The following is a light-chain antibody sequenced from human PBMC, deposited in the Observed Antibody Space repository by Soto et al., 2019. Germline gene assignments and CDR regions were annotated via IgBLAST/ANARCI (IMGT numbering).Light chain of an antibody. CDR1: QSISTS. Sequence: DIQMTQSPSTLSAFVGDRVTITCRASQSISTSLAWYQQKPGKAPKLLIYMASILESGVPTRFSGSGSATEFTLSITSLHPDDFATYYGQQYSSESRTVGQGAKVDNK. J-gene: IGKJ1*01. CDR3: QQYSSESRT. V-gene: IGKV1-5*03. CDR2: MAS.